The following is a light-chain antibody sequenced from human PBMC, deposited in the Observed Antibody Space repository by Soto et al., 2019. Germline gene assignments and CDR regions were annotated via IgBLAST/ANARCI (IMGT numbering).Light chain of an antibody. CDR2: SDN. V-gene: IGLV1-44*01. Sequence: QSVLTQTPSASGTPGQRVTISCSGSSSNIGNNTVNWYQQLPGTAPNLLIHSDNQRPSGVPDRFSGSKSGTSASLAISELQSEDEADYYCAAWDDSLIGVLFGGGTKLTVL. CDR3: AAWDDSLIGVL. J-gene: IGLJ2*01. CDR1: SSNIGNNT.